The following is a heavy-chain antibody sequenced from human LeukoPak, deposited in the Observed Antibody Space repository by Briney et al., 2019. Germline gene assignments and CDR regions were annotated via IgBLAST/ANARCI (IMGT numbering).Heavy chain of an antibody. CDR2: VSYDGSNK. CDR3: ARAPSGDPGGVDS. D-gene: IGHD3-10*01. V-gene: IGHV3-30*04. J-gene: IGHJ4*02. Sequence: PGGSLRLSCATSGFTFSRFAIHWVRQAPGKGLEWVAAVSYDGSNKYYADSLKGRFTISRDNSKSTLYLQMNSLTVEDTAVYYCARAPSGDPGGVDSWGQGTLVTVSS. CDR1: GFTFSRFA.